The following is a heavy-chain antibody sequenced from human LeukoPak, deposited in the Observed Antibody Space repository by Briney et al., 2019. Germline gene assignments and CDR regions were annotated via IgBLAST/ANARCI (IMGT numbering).Heavy chain of an antibody. J-gene: IGHJ4*02. V-gene: IGHV3-11*01. CDR2: ISTSGTTI. CDR3: ARDPRGYDILTGYFV. Sequence: GGSLSLSCAASGFTFSDWYMNWIRQAPGKGLEWVSYISTSGTTIYYADSVKGRFTISRDNARNSLYLQMNSLRAEDTAVYYCARDPRGYDILTGYFVWGQGTLVTVSS. D-gene: IGHD3-9*01. CDR1: GFTFSDWY.